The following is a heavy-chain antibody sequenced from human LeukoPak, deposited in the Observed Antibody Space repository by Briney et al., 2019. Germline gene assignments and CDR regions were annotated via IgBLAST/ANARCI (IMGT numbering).Heavy chain of an antibody. V-gene: IGHV4-59*01. CDR2: IRYSGST. CDR1: GDSISSYY. Sequence: NPSETLSLTCTVSGDSISSYYWSWIRQPPGKGLEWIGFIRYSGSTDYNPSLKSRVTISVDTSKNQSSLKLNSVTAADTAVYYCARGAPDIAGTFEYWGQGIAVTVSS. J-gene: IGHJ4*02. CDR3: ARGAPDIAGTFEY. D-gene: IGHD5-12*01.